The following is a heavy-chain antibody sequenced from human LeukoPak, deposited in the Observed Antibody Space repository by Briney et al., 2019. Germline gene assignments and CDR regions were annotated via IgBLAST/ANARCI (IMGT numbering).Heavy chain of an antibody. CDR2: VSYEGTIK. V-gene: IGHV3-30*14. CDR1: GFAFSNFA. CDR3: AREKFDS. J-gene: IGHJ5*01. Sequence: GGSLRLSCAASGFAFSNFAMHWVRQAPGKGLEWVAVVSYEGTIKNYTDSAKGRFTISRDNSANIISLQMNNLTTEDTAAYYCAREKFDSWGQGTLVAVSP.